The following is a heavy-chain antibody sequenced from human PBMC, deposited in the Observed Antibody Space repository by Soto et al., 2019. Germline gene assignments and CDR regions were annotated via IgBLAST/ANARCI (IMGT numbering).Heavy chain of an antibody. J-gene: IGHJ4*02. D-gene: IGHD3-22*01. CDR3: AKDRGADYDHGGGGDS. CDR2: ISWNSGSI. CDR1: GFSFNDHA. Sequence: EVQLVGSGGGSVQPGRSLRLSCAASGFSFNDHAMHWVRQVPGKGLEWLSGISWNSGSIGYADSVKGRFTISRDNARNSLYLHMNSLRPEDTALYYCAKDRGADYDHGGGGDSWGQGILVTVS. V-gene: IGHV3-9*01.